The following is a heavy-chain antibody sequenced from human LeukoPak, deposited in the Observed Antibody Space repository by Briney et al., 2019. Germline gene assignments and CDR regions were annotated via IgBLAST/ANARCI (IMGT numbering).Heavy chain of an antibody. CDR3: ARWYNWNDGSLVFDY. D-gene: IGHD1-20*01. Sequence: SETLSLTCTVSGGSISSYYWSWIRQPPGKGLEWIGYIYYSGSTNYNPSLKSRVTISVDTSKNQFSLKLSSVTAADTAVYYCARWYNWNDGSLVFDYWGQGTLVTVSS. CDR2: IYYSGST. CDR1: GGSISSYY. V-gene: IGHV4-59*08. J-gene: IGHJ4*02.